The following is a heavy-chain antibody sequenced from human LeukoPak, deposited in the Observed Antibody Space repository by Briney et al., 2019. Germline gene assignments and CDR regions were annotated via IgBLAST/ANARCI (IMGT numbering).Heavy chain of an antibody. J-gene: IGHJ5*02. CDR2: ISGSGGST. CDR3: AKVPWGAARSWFDA. D-gene: IGHD1-26*01. CDR1: GLTFSSYP. Sequence: GGSLRHSCAAPGLTFSSYPISRVHQAPAKGLEWASAISGSGGSTYYADSVKGRFTISRDNSKNTLYLQMNSLRAEDTAVYYCAKVPWGAARSWFDAWGQGSLVTVSS. V-gene: IGHV3-23*01.